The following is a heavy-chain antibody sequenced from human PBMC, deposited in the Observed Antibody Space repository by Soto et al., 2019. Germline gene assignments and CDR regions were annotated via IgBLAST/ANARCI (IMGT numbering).Heavy chain of an antibody. Sequence: VPVSCTSRVYTFTRYDMHCVRPASGQGLEWMGWMNPNSGDTGYPQKFQRRVTMTRDTSIITAYMELRSLTSEDMFVYYCARVHPRAFGLGYWGPGTLVNGSP. CDR1: VYTFTRYD. V-gene: IGHV1-8*01. CDR2: MNPNSGDT. CDR3: ARVHPRAFGLGY. J-gene: IGHJ4*02. D-gene: IGHD3-10*01.